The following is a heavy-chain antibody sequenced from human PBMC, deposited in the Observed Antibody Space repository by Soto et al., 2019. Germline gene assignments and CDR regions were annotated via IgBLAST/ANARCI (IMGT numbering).Heavy chain of an antibody. D-gene: IGHD7-27*01. V-gene: IGHV2-5*01. J-gene: IGHJ3*02. CDR3: AHRQDLGAFDI. CDR2: IYWNDDQ. CDR1: GFSLSTRAVG. Sequence: SGPTLVNPTQTLTLTCTSSGFSLSTRAVGVGWIRQPPGKALEWLALIYWNDDQRYSPSLKNRLTITKDTSKNHVVLTMTNMDPADTATYYCAHRQDLGAFDIWGQGTMVTLSS.